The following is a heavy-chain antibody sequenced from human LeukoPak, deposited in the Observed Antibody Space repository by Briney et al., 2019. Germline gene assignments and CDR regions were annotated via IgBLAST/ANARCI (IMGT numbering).Heavy chain of an antibody. CDR1: GGTFSSYA. J-gene: IGHJ5*02. CDR2: IIPIFGTA. D-gene: IGHD1-7*01. V-gene: IGHV1-69*01. CDR3: GRDAAPTYNWNFVFRWFDP. Sequence: SVKVSCKASGGTFSSYAISWVRQAPGQGLEWMGGIIPIFGTANYAQKFQGRVTITADESTSTAYMELSSLRSEDTAVYYCGRDAAPTYNWNFVFRWFDPWGQGTLVTVSS.